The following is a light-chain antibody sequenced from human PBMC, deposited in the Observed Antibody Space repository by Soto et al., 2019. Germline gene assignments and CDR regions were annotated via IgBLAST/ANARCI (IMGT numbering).Light chain of an antibody. J-gene: IGLJ1*01. CDR2: GSS. V-gene: IGLV1-40*01. CDR1: NSNIGTGFD. CDR3: SSYTSSSILYV. Sequence: QSVLTQPPSVSGAPGQRVTIACTGNNSNIGTGFDVHWYRHFPGAAPKLLLSGSSHRPSGVPDRFSGSKSGTSASLAIAGLQAEDEADYYCSSYTSSSILYVFGTGTKLTVL.